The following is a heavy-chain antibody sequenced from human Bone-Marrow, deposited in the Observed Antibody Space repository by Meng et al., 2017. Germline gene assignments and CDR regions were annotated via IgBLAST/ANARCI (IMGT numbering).Heavy chain of an antibody. CDR2: TTWNSGTI. J-gene: IGHJ3*02. CDR1: GFTFNDYA. Sequence: GGLLRLSCAAPGFTFNDYAMHCVRRAPGKGLEWVSSTTWNSGTIGSADSVKGRFTVSRDNAKNSLYLQMNSLRAEDMALYYCAKVRVEMARMFLSDVFAIWGQGTMVTVSS. V-gene: IGHV3-9*03. D-gene: IGHD5-24*01. CDR3: AKVRVEMARMFLSDVFAI.